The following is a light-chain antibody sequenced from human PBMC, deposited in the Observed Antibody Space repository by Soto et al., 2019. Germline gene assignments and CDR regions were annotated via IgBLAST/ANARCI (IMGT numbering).Light chain of an antibody. Sequence: QSALTQSASVSGSPGQSITISCTGTSSDVGGYNYVSWYQQHPGKAPKLIIYDVSNRPSGVSTRFSGSKSGNTASLTISGLQGEDEADYSCSSYTSPNPWVVGGGTKLTVL. CDR2: DVS. CDR3: SSYTSPNPWV. J-gene: IGLJ3*02. V-gene: IGLV2-14*01. CDR1: SSDVGGYNY.